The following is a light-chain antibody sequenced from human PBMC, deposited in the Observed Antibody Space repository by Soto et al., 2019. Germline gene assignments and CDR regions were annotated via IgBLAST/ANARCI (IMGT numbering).Light chain of an antibody. CDR1: QGISSA. Sequence: AIQLTQSPSSLSASVGDRVTITCRASQGISSALAWYQQKPGQAPKLLIYDASSLESGVPSRFSGSGSGTEFTLTISSLQPGDFATYYCQQFNSYPRTFGPGTKVDIK. V-gene: IGKV1-13*02. CDR3: QQFNSYPRT. J-gene: IGKJ3*01. CDR2: DAS.